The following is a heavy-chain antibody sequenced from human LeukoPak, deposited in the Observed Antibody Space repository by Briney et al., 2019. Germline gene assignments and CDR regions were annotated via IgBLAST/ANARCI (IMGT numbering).Heavy chain of an antibody. D-gene: IGHD2-15*01. CDR3: ARGSADIVVVVAATTYY. CDR2: ISSSSSYI. CDR1: GFPFSYYS. V-gene: IGHV3-21*01. J-gene: IGHJ4*02. Sequence: GSLSLSCAASGFPFSYYSMNWVRQAPGKGLEWVSSISSSSSYIYYADSVKGRFTISRDNAKNSLYLQMNSLRAEDTAVYYCARGSADIVVVVAATTYYWGQGTLVTVSS.